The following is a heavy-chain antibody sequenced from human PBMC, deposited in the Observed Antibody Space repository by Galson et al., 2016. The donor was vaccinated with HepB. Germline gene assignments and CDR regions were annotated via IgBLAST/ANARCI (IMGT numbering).Heavy chain of an antibody. CDR2: ISAWNGQT. J-gene: IGHJ1*01. V-gene: IGHV1-18*01. CDR3: ARGSKTAGVD. CDR1: GYVFSTHG. D-gene: IGHD6-19*01. Sequence: SVKVSCKASGYVFSTHGITWVRQAPGQGLEWLGWISAWNGQTKYAQNLQGRVTMTIETSTNTVYMELRSLTSDDTAVYFCARGSKTAGVDWGQGTLVTVSS.